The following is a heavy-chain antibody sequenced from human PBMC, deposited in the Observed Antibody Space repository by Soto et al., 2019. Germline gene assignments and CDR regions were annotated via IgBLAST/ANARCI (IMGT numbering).Heavy chain of an antibody. CDR1: GGSVSSGSYY. CDR3: ATSGTGTYFDY. J-gene: IGHJ4*02. D-gene: IGHD1-1*01. CDR2: IYYSGST. V-gene: IGHV4-61*01. Sequence: SETLSLTCTVSGGSVSSGSYYWSWIRQPPGKGLEWIGYIYYSGSTNYNPSLKSRVTISVDTSKNQFSLKLSSVTAADTAVYYCATSGTGTYFDYWGQGTLVTVSS.